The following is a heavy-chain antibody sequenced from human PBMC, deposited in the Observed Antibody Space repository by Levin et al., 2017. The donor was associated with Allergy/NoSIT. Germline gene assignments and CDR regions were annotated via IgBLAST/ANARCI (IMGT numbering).Heavy chain of an antibody. CDR1: GFTFSSYG. CDR2: IWYDGSNK. J-gene: IGHJ3*02. V-gene: IGHV3-33*01. CDR3: ARFGDDSSGYYYGATTIDAFDI. Sequence: PGGSLRLSCAASGFTFSSYGMHWVRQAPGKGLEGVAVIWYDGSNKYYADSVKGRFTISRDNSKNTLYLQMNSLRAEDTAVYYCARFGDDSSGYYYGATTIDAFDIWGQGTMVTVSS. D-gene: IGHD3-22*01.